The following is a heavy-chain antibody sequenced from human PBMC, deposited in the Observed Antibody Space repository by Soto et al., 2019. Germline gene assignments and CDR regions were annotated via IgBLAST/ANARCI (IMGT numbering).Heavy chain of an antibody. V-gene: IGHV3-66*01. D-gene: IGHD3-22*01. Sequence: GGSMIVSCAGPGFTISTNYRSWVRQAPGKGLEWVSVIYSDGRTYYADSVKARFTISRDNSKNTLYLQMNSLRAEDTAVYYCARVTTLAFDYWGQGTLVTVSS. J-gene: IGHJ4*02. CDR1: GFTISTNY. CDR2: IYSDGRT. CDR3: ARVTTLAFDY.